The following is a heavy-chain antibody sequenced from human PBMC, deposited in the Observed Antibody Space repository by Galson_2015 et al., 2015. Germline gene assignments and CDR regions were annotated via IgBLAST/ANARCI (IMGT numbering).Heavy chain of an antibody. J-gene: IGHJ5*01. Sequence: SLRLSCAASGFTFSLSAMSWVRQAPGKGLEWVSALSGSGTATYYTDSVKGRFTISRDTPKNTLYLQMNSLTAADTAVYFCAKGGDYDSWGRGTLVTVSS. V-gene: IGHV3-23*01. D-gene: IGHD4-17*01. CDR2: LSGSGTAT. CDR3: AKGGDYDS. CDR1: GFTFSLSA.